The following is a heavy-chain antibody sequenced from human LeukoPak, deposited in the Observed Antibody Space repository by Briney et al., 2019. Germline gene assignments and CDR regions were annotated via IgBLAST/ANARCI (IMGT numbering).Heavy chain of an antibody. V-gene: IGHV1-2*02. CDR3: ARDPSVGSSSPSDY. J-gene: IGHJ4*02. CDR2: INPNSGGT. Sequence: ASVKVSCKASGYTFTGYYMHWVRQAPGQGLEWMGWINPNSGGTNYAQKFQGRVTMTRVTSISTAYMELSRLRSDDTAVYYCARDPSVGSSSPSDYWGQGTLVTVSS. D-gene: IGHD6-6*01. CDR1: GYTFTGYY.